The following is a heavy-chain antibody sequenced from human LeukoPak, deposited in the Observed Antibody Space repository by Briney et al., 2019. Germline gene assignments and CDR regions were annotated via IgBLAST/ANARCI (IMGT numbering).Heavy chain of an antibody. Sequence: ASLKVSCKVSGYTLTELSMHWGRQAPGKGGEWMGGFDPEDGETIYAQKFQGRVTMTEDTSTDTAYMELSSLRSEDTAVYYCATEGYSSGWNYYYYGMDVWGQGTTVTVSS. CDR3: ATEGYSSGWNYYYYGMDV. D-gene: IGHD6-19*01. CDR2: FDPEDGET. J-gene: IGHJ6*02. V-gene: IGHV1-24*01. CDR1: GYTLTELS.